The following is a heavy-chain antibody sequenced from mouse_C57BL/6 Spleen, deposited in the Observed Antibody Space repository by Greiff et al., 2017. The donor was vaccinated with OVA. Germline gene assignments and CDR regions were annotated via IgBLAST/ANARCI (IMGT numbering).Heavy chain of an antibody. CDR3: ARYHYYGSPWFAY. J-gene: IGHJ3*01. D-gene: IGHD1-1*01. Sequence: QVQLQQPGAELVRPGSSVKLSCKASGYTFTSYWMDWVKQRPGQGLEWIGNIYPSDSETHYNQKFKDKATLTVDKSSSTAYMQLSSLTSEDSAVYYGARYHYYGSPWFAYWGQGTLVTVSA. V-gene: IGHV1-61*01. CDR2: IYPSDSET. CDR1: GYTFTSYW.